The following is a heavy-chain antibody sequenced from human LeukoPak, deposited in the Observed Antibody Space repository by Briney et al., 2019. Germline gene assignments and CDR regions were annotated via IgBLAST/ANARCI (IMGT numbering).Heavy chain of an antibody. V-gene: IGHV1-8*01. CDR1: GYTFTSYD. J-gene: IGHJ4*02. CDR2: MNPNSGNT. CDR3: ARDEYYGSGSYYNVDY. Sequence: GASVKVSCKASGYTFTSYDINWVRQATGQGLEWMGWMNPNSGNTGYAQKFQGRVTMTRNTSISTAYMELSSLRSEDTAVYYCARDEYYGSGSYYNVDYWGQGTLVTVSP. D-gene: IGHD3-10*01.